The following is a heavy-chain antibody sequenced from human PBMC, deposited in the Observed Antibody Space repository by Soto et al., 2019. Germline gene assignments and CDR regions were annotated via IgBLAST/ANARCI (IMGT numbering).Heavy chain of an antibody. CDR1: GASVNSNY. CDR3: ATGGGWLPDT. Sequence: SETLSLTCTVSGASVNSNYWSWNRQSPGKGLEWIGYIDHRGTTNYNPSLKSRVTISSDTPKNQFSLRLSSVTAVDTAVYYCATGGGWLPDTWGQGTLVTVSS. CDR2: IDHRGTT. V-gene: IGHV4-59*02. J-gene: IGHJ4*02. D-gene: IGHD5-12*01.